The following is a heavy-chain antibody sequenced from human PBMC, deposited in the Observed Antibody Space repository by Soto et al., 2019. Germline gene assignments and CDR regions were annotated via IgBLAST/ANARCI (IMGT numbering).Heavy chain of an antibody. CDR2: ISYDGSNK. CDR1: GFTFSSYG. V-gene: IGHV3-30*18. D-gene: IGHD3-3*01. Sequence: QVQLVESGGGVVQPGRSLRLSCAASGFTFSSYGMHWVRQAPGKGLEWVAVISYDGSNKYYADSVKGRFTISRDNSKNTLYLQMNSLRAEDTAVYYCAKAGYYDFWSGYLDVWGKGTTVTVSS. CDR3: AKAGYYDFWSGYLDV. J-gene: IGHJ6*04.